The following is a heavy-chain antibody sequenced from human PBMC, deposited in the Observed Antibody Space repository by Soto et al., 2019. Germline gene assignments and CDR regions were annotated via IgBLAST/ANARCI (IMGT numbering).Heavy chain of an antibody. CDR1: GGSISNSNW. CDR3: AHRPIVGAAI. Sequence: LSLTCGVFGGSISNSNWWTWVRQPPGRGLEWIGEIYHTGSTNYNSSLMSRVTISLDKPNNQFSLKLSSVTAADTAVYYCAHRPIVGAAIWGQGTLVTVSS. CDR2: IYHTGST. D-gene: IGHD1-26*01. J-gene: IGHJ4*02. V-gene: IGHV4-4*02.